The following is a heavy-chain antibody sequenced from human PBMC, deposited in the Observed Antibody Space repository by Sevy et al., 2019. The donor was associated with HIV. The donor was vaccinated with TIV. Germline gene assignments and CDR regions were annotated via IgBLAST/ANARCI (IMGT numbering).Heavy chain of an antibody. D-gene: IGHD6-19*01. V-gene: IGHV1-18*04. CDR3: ARATGMAVAGTGRYFDY. J-gene: IGHJ4*01. CDR2: IKTYNGNT. CDR1: GYKVDMYG. Sequence: ASVKVSCKISGYKVDMYGIAWVRQAPGQGLEWMGWIKTYNGNTNYAQNFQGRVTMTTDTSTDVVYMELGGLRPDDTAVYYCARATGMAVAGTGRYFDYWGQGTLVTVSS.